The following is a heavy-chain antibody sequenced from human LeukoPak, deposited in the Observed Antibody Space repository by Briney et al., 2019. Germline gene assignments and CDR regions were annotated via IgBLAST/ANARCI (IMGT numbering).Heavy chain of an antibody. CDR2: IIGSGAAT. Sequence: GGSLRLSCAASGFTFNNFAMRWVRQAPGKGLGWVSGIIGSGAATYYADSVKGRFTISRDNSKNTLYLQMNGLRAEDTALYYCAKSPTGIPYYFDHWGQGILVTVSS. J-gene: IGHJ4*02. V-gene: IGHV3-23*01. D-gene: IGHD3-10*01. CDR3: AKSPTGIPYYFDH. CDR1: GFTFNNFA.